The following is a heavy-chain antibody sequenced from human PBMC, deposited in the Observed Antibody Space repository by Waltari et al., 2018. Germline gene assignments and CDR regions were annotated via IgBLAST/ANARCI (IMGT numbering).Heavy chain of an antibody. D-gene: IGHD1-1*01. CDR1: GITFSDSS. Sequence: EVQLVDSGGDLVQPGGSLKLSCAASGITFSDSSIHWVRQAPGEGLEWVGRSRSEANSYATAFAASVNGRFTIFRDDSKKTAYLQMNTLMSEDTALYYCTRSGTTTVAFDIWGQGTMVTVSS. V-gene: IGHV3-73*01. CDR2: SRSEANSYAT. CDR3: TRSGTTTVAFDI. J-gene: IGHJ3*02.